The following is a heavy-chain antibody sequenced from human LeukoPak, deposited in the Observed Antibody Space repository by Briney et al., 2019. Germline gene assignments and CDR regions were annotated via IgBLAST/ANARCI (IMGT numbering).Heavy chain of an antibody. D-gene: IGHD2-15*01. J-gene: IGHJ6*02. CDR1: GFTFSSYW. V-gene: IGHV3-7*05. CDR3: ARDEVVVAATSVNYYYGMDV. CDR2: IKQDGSEK. Sequence: TGGSLRLSCAASGFTFSSYWMSWVRQAPGKGLEWVANIKQDGSEKYYVDSVKGRFTISRDNAKNSLYLQMNSLRAEDTAVYYCARDEVVVAATSVNYYYGMDVWGQGTTASVSS.